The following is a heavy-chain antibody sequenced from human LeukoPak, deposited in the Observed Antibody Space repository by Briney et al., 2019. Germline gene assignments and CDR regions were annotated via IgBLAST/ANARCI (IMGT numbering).Heavy chain of an antibody. CDR3: AKDSIMTTVVTEFDY. V-gene: IGHV3-23*01. D-gene: IGHD4-23*01. CDR2: ISGSGGST. CDR1: GFTFNNFA. J-gene: IGHJ4*02. Sequence: GGSLRLSCAASGFTFNNFAMNWVRQAPGKGLEWVSAISGSGGSTYYADSVKGRFVISRDNSKNTLYLQMNSLRAEDTAIYYCAKDSIMTTVVTEFDYWGQGTLVTVSS.